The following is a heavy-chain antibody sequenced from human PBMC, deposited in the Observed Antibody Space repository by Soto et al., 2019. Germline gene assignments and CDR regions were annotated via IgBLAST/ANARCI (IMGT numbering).Heavy chain of an antibody. J-gene: IGHJ5*02. D-gene: IGHD2-2*02. CDR1: GVYISSGNW. V-gene: IGHV4-4*02. CDR2: IFHDGTA. CDR3: ARGAGVNIVVVPAAIWWFDP. Sequence: SETRSLTCAVSGVYISSGNWWTWVRQSPQRGLEYIGEIFHDGTANYYPSFERRVAISVDTSKNQFSLKLTSVTAADTAVYYCARGAGVNIVVVPAAIWWFDPWGQGTLVTVSS.